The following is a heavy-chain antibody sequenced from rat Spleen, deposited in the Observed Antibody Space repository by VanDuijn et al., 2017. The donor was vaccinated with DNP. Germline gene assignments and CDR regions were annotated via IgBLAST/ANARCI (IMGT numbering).Heavy chain of an antibody. D-gene: IGHD1-11*01. J-gene: IGHJ1*01. CDR2: ISYSGST. Sequence: EVQLQESGPGLVKPSQSLSLTCSVTGFSITSNYWGWIRKFPGNKMEWMGYISYSGSTSYNPSLKSRISITRDTSKNQFLLQVNSVTTEDTATYYCARGLNYGGYYYYWYFDFWGPGTMVTVSS. CDR1: GFSITSNY. V-gene: IGHV3-1*01. CDR3: ARGLNYGGYYYYWYFDF.